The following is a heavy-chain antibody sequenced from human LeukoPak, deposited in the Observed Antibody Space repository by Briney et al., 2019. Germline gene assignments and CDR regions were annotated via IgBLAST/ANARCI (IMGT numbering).Heavy chain of an antibody. CDR2: INHSGST. Sequence: PSETLSLTCAVYGGSFSGYYWSWIRQPPGKGLEWIGEINHSGSTNYNPSLKSRVTISVDTSKNQFSLKLSSVTAADTAVYYCARGLGVAGPRSLDYWGQGTLVTVSS. V-gene: IGHV4-34*01. CDR3: ARGLGVAGPRSLDY. D-gene: IGHD6-19*01. CDR1: GGSFSGYY. J-gene: IGHJ4*02.